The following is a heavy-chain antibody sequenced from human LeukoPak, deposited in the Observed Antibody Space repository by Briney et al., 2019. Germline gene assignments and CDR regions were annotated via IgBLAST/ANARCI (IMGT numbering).Heavy chain of an antibody. V-gene: IGHV4-59*01. CDR3: ARSRVTMVRGSPNWNFDY. CDR1: GASISNYY. D-gene: IGHD3-10*01. CDR2: IYYSGST. J-gene: IGHJ4*02. Sequence: SETLSLTCTVSGASISNYYWCWIRQPPGKGLEWVGYIYYSGSTSYSPSLKSRVTISVDTSKNQFSLKLSSVTAADTAVYYCARSRVTMVRGSPNWNFDYWGQGILVTVSS.